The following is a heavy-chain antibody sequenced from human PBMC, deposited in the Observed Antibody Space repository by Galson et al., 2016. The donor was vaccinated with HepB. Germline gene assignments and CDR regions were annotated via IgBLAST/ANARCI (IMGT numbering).Heavy chain of an antibody. J-gene: IGHJ4*02. CDR2: LYYSGST. Sequence: LSLTCTVSGGSISSGGYYWSWIRQHPGKGLEWIGCLYYSGSTYYNSSLKSRVTISVDTSKNQFSLNLSAVTAADTAVYYCARYCSSTSCSRYGDILTGYDGPFWGQGALVTVSP. CDR1: GGSISSGGYY. V-gene: IGHV4-39*01. D-gene: IGHD2-2*01. CDR3: ARYCSSTSCSRYGDILTGYDGPF.